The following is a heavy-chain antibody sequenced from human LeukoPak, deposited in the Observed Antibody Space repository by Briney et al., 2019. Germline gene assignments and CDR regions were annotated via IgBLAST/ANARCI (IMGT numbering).Heavy chain of an antibody. CDR1: GYSFTNYW. CDR3: ARPTAGLGPFDY. V-gene: IGHV5-51*01. CDR2: IYPGDSDT. Sequence: GESLKISCKGSGYSFTNYWIGWVRQMPGKGLEWMGVIYPGDSDTRYSPSFQGQVTFSADKSINTAYQQWSSLKASDTAMYYCARPTAGLGPFDYWGQGTLVTVSS. D-gene: IGHD6-13*01. J-gene: IGHJ4*02.